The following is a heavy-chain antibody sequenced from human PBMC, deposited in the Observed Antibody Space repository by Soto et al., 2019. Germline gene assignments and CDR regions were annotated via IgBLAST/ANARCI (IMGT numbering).Heavy chain of an antibody. D-gene: IGHD2-2*01. CDR2: ISYDGSNK. CDR3: ARNQSDILVVPALSTSGDYGMDV. CDR1: GFTFSSYA. Sequence: GGSLRLSCAASGFTFSSYAMHWVRQAPGKGLEWVAVISYDGSNKYYADSVKGRFTISRDNSKDTLYLQMNSLRAEDTAVYYCARNQSDILVVPALSTSGDYGMDVWGQGTTVTVSS. V-gene: IGHV3-30-3*01. J-gene: IGHJ6*02.